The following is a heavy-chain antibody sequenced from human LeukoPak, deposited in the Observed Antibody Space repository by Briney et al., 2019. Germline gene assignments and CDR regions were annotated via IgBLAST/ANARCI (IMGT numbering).Heavy chain of an antibody. CDR1: GLTFGNNW. CDR3: ARDVPHNWFDT. Sequence: GESLRLSCAASGLTFGNNWMHWVRHGPGKGLLWISRINSDGGGAIYADSVKGRFTVSRDNAKNTLYLQMTSLRAEDTAVYYCARDVPHNWFDTWDQGTLVTVSS. CDR2: INSDGGGA. V-gene: IGHV3-74*01. J-gene: IGHJ5*02.